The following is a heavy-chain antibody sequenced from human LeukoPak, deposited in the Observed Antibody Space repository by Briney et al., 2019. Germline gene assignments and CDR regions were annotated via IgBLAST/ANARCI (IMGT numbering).Heavy chain of an antibody. CDR3: ARYSGKGWSYFDY. D-gene: IGHD1-1*01. Sequence: SETLSLTCTVSGGSISSSSYYWGWIRQPPGKGLEWIGSIYYSGSTYYNPSLKSRVTISVDTSKNQFSLKLSSVTAADTAVYYCARYSGKGWSYFDYWGQGTLVTVSS. V-gene: IGHV4-39*07. CDR2: IYYSGST. CDR1: GGSISSSSYY. J-gene: IGHJ4*02.